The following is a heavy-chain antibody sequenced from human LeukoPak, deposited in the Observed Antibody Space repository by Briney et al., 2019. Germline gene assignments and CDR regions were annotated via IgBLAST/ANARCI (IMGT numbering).Heavy chain of an antibody. V-gene: IGHV3-7*04. CDR2: IKQDGSEK. Sequence: GGSLRLSCAASGFTFSSYWMSWVRQAPGKGLEWVANIKQDGSEKYYVDSVRGRFTISRDNAKKSLYLQMNSLRAEDTAVYYCARVNPLMAPGAFDIWGQGTMVTVSS. CDR3: ARVNPLMAPGAFDI. D-gene: IGHD2-8*01. CDR1: GFTFSSYW. J-gene: IGHJ3*02.